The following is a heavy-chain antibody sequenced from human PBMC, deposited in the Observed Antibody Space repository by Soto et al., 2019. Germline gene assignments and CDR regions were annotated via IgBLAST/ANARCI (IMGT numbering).Heavy chain of an antibody. Sequence: QVQLVESGGGVVQPGRSLRLSCAASGFTFSSYGMHWVRQAPGKGLEWVAVIWYDGSNKYYADSVKGRFTISRDNSKNTQYLQMNSLRAEDTAVYYCARVPPICSSTSCLLNYYGMDVWGQGTTVTVSS. V-gene: IGHV3-33*01. CDR1: GFTFSSYG. D-gene: IGHD2-2*01. CDR2: IWYDGSNK. J-gene: IGHJ6*02. CDR3: ARVPPICSSTSCLLNYYGMDV.